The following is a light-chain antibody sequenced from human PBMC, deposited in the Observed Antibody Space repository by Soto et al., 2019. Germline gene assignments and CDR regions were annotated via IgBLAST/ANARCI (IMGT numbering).Light chain of an antibody. CDR3: SSYTSSSTWV. V-gene: IGLV2-14*01. CDR2: DVS. J-gene: IGLJ1*01. CDR1: SSDVGGYNY. Sequence: QSALTQPASVSGSPGQSITISCTGTSSDVGGYNYVSWYQQHPGKAPKLMIYDVSNRPSGASNRFSGSKSGNTASLTISGLQAEDEADYYCSSYTSSSTWVFGTGTKVTVL.